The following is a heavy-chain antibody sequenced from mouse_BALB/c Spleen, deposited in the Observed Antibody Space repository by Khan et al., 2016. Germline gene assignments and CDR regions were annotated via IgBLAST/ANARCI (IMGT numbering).Heavy chain of an antibody. CDR3: ARHGPYYGNRFDY. D-gene: IGHD2-10*01. CDR2: ISSGGGST. Sequence: EVELVESGGGLVKPGGSLKLSCAASGFAFSSYDMSWVRQTPEKRLEWVAYISSGGGSTYYPDTVKGRFTISRDNAKNTLYLQLSSLKSEDTAMYYCARHGPYYGNRFDYWGQGTTLTVSS. J-gene: IGHJ2*01. V-gene: IGHV5-12-1*01. CDR1: GFAFSSYD.